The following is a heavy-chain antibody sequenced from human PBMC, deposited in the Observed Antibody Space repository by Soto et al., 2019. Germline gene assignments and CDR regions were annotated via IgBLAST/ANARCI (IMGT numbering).Heavy chain of an antibody. CDR1: GFTFSSYS. D-gene: IGHD6-6*01. J-gene: IGHJ4*02. CDR2: ISSSSSYI. Sequence: EVPLVESGGGLVKPGGTLRLSCAASGFTFSSYSMNWVRQAPRKGLEWVSSISSSSSYIYYADSVKGRFTIARDNAKNSLYLQMNSLRAEDTAVYSGARVETDEEYSRSAEDYWGQGTLVTVSS. CDR3: ARVETDEEYSRSAEDY. V-gene: IGHV3-21*01.